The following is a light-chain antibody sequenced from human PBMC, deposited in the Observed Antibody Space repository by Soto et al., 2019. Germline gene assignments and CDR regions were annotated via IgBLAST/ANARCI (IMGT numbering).Light chain of an antibody. V-gene: IGLV1-40*01. CDR2: ANT. CDR1: SSNIGAGYD. Sequence: QSVLTQPPSVSGAPGQRVTISCIGSSSNIGAGYDVHWYRQLPGTAPKLLIFANTNRPSGVPDRFSGSKSGTSASLAITGLQAEDEADYYCTSHAGSNNYVFGTGTKLTVL. J-gene: IGLJ1*01. CDR3: TSHAGSNNYV.